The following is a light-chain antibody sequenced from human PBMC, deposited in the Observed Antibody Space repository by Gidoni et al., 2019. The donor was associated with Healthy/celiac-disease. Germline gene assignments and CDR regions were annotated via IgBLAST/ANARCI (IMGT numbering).Light chain of an antibody. CDR3: QQYYSTPHMVT. CDR2: WAS. V-gene: IGKV4-1*01. Sequence: DILMTQSPDSLAVSLGERATINCKSSQSVLYTSNNTNYLACYQQKQGQPPKLLIYWASTRESGVPDRFSGSGSGTDFTLTISSLQAEDVAVYDCQQYYSTPHMVTFXPXTKVDIK. J-gene: IGKJ3*01. CDR1: QSVLYTSNNTNY.